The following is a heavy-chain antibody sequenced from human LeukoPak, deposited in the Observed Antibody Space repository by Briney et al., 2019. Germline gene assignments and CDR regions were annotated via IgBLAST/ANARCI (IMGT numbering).Heavy chain of an antibody. Sequence: GGSLRLSCAGSGFSFSSYGMHGVRRAPARGLEWMAFIRSDGSNKYYADSVKGRFTISRDNSKNTLYLQMNSLRAEDTAVYYCARYYWFGELSLSWFDPWGQGTLVTVSS. CDR2: IRSDGSNK. J-gene: IGHJ5*02. V-gene: IGHV3-30*02. CDR3: ARYYWFGELSLSWFDP. D-gene: IGHD3-10*01. CDR1: GFSFSSYG.